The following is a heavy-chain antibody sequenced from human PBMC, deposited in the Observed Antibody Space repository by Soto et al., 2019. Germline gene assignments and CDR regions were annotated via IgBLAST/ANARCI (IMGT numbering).Heavy chain of an antibody. V-gene: IGHV3-30-3*01. CDR2: ISYDGSNK. J-gene: IGHJ5*02. CDR3: ARDPWGLRGWFDP. CDR1: GFTFSSYT. Sequence: QVQLVESGGGVVQPGRSLRLSCAASGFTFSSYTMHWVRQAPGKGLDWVAAISYDGSNKYYADSVKGRFTISRDNSKNTLYLQMTSRRAEDTAVYSCARDPWGLRGWFDPSGQGTLVTVSS. D-gene: IGHD1-26*01.